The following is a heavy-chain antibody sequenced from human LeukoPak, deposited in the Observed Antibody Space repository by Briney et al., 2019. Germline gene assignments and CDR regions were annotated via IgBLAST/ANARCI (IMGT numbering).Heavy chain of an antibody. D-gene: IGHD1-26*01. J-gene: IGHJ4*02. Sequence: SETLSLTCAVYGGSFSGYYWSWIRQPPGKGLEWIGEINHSGSTNYNPSLKSRVTISVDTSKNQFSLKLSSVTAADTAVYYCARDGSGSYYAYWGQGTLVTVSS. V-gene: IGHV4-34*01. CDR1: GGSFSGYY. CDR2: INHSGST. CDR3: ARDGSGSYYAY.